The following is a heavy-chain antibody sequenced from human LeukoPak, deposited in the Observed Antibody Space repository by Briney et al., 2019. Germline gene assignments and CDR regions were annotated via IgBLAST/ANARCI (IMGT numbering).Heavy chain of an antibody. Sequence: GASVKVSCKASGGTFSSYAISWVRQAPGQGLEWMGGIIPIFGTANYAQKFQGRVTITADESTSTAYMELSSLRSEDTAVYYCAREGLMQTAFDIWGQGTMVTVSS. J-gene: IGHJ3*02. CDR1: GGTFSSYA. CDR2: IIPIFGTA. CDR3: AREGLMQTAFDI. V-gene: IGHV1-69*01.